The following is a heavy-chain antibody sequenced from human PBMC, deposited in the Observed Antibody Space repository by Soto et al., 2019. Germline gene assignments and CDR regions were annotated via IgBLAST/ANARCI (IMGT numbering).Heavy chain of an antibody. CDR1: GYSFTSYW. CDR2: IYPGDSYT. Sequence: PGESLKISCKGSGYSFTSYWIGWVRQMPGKGLEWMGIIYPGDSYTNYSPSFQGHVTISADKSISTAYLQWSSLKASDTAMYYCATPRDYYDSSYDYWGQGTLVTVSS. J-gene: IGHJ4*02. D-gene: IGHD3-22*01. V-gene: IGHV5-51*01. CDR3: ATPRDYYDSSYDY.